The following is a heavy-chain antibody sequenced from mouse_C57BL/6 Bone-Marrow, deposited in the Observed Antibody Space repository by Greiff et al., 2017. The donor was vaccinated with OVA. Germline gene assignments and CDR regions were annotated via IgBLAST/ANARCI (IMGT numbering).Heavy chain of an antibody. CDR3: ARQLRPVDY. J-gene: IGHJ2*01. Sequence: VKLQQSGAELVRPGTSVKLSCKASGYTFTSYWMHWVKQRPGQGLEWIGVIDPSDSYTNYNQKFKGKATLTVDTSSSTAYMQLSSLTSEDSAVYYCARQLRPVDYWGQGTTLTVSS. CDR1: GYTFTSYW. D-gene: IGHD3-2*02. CDR2: IDPSDSYT. V-gene: IGHV1-59*01.